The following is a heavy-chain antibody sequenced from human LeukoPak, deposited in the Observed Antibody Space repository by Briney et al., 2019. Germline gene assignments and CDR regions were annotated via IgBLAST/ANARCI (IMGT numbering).Heavy chain of an antibody. V-gene: IGHV3-30*02. Sequence: GGSLRLSCAASGFTFSSYGMHWVRQAPGKGLEWVAFIRYDGSNKYYADSVKGRFTISRDNSKNTLYLQMNSLRAEDTAVYYCAKNRSPLWFGSGRGQGTLVTVSS. CDR2: IRYDGSNK. J-gene: IGHJ4*02. CDR1: GFTFSSYG. CDR3: AKNRSPLWFGSG. D-gene: IGHD3-10*01.